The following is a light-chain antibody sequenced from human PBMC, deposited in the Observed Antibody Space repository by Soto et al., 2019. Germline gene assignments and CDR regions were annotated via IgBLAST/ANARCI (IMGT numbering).Light chain of an antibody. CDR2: DVS. V-gene: IGLV2-14*03. CDR1: RSDIGTYNY. CDR3: MSYTTPSSFV. J-gene: IGLJ1*01. Sequence: QSALTQPASMSGSPGQSITISCTGTRSDIGTYNYLSWYQQHPGKAPRLVISDVSNRPSGVSNRFSGSKSGNTASLTITGLQSEDEADYFCMSYTTPSSFVFGSGTKVTVL.